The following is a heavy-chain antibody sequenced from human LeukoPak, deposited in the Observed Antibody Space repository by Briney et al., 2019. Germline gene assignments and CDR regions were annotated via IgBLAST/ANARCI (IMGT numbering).Heavy chain of an antibody. CDR1: GFTFRTYE. CDR2: ISSTGSTL. D-gene: IGHD3-22*01. Sequence: GGSLRLSCATSGFTFRTYEMNWVRQAPGKVLEWISYISSTGSTLYEDSVKGRFTISRDNAKNSLFLQMNSLRAEDTAVYYCARGGNIGYNYNAFDISGQGTMVTVSS. CDR3: ARGGNIGYNYNAFDI. J-gene: IGHJ3*02. V-gene: IGHV3-48*03.